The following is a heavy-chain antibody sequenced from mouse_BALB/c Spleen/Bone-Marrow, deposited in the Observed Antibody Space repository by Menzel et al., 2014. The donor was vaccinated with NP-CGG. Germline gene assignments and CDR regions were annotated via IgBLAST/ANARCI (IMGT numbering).Heavy chain of an antibody. J-gene: IGHJ4*01. V-gene: IGHV1-54*01. CDR3: ARELVRGMDY. D-gene: IGHD1-1*01. CDR2: INPGSGGI. Sequence: QVQRQQSGAELVRPGTSVKVSCKASGYAFTNYWIEWIKQRPGQGLEWIGVINPGSGGINYNEKLKGKATLTADKSSSTAYMQLSSLTSDDSAVYFCARELVRGMDYWGQGTSVTVSS. CDR1: GYAFTNYW.